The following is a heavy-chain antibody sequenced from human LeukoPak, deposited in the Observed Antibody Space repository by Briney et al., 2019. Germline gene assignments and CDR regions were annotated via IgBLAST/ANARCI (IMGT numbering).Heavy chain of an antibody. V-gene: IGHV3-15*01. Sequence: GGSLRLSCAASGFTFSNAWMSWVRQAPGRWLEWVGRIKRKGDDGTIDYAAPVKGRLSISRDDSKNTLYLQMNSLKSEDTAVYYCTAGTGRSDFDYWGQGTLVTVSS. J-gene: IGHJ4*02. CDR2: IKRKGDDGTI. CDR1: GFTFSNAW. D-gene: IGHD3/OR15-3a*01. CDR3: TAGTGRSDFDY.